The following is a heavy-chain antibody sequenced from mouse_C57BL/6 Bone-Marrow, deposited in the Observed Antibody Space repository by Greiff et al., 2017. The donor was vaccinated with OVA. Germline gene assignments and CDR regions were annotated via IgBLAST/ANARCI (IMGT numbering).Heavy chain of an antibody. J-gene: IGHJ3*01. Sequence: VQLQQSGAELVRPGASVKLSCPASGFNIKDDYMHWVKQRPEQGLEWIGWIDNENGDTESASKFQGKATITADTSSNTAYMQLSSLTSEDTAVYYCTTEGAYWGQGTLVTVSA. V-gene: IGHV14-4*01. CDR3: TTEGAY. CDR1: GFNIKDDY. CDR2: IDNENGDT.